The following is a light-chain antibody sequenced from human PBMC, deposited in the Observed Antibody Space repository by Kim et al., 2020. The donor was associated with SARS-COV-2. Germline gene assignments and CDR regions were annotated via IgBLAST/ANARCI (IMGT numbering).Light chain of an antibody. CDR2: AVS. V-gene: IGKV1-39*01. CDR1: QTIRDY. Sequence: AAVGDTVTITCRASQTIRDYLNWYQQTPGKAPKLLISAVSTLQSGVPSRFSGTVSGTDFTLAIRTLQPEDFATYYCQQGFSSPNTFGQGTKVDIK. J-gene: IGKJ2*01. CDR3: QQGFSSPNT.